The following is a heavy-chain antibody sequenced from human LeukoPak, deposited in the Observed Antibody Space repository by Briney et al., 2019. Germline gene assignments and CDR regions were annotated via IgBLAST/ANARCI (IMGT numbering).Heavy chain of an antibody. Sequence: SQTLSLTCTVSGGSISSGGYYWSWIRQHPGKGLDWIGFIYYSGSTYYNPSLKSRLTISVDTSKNQFSLKLSSMTAADTAVYYCAREVAVASRSAFDIWGQGTMVTVSS. J-gene: IGHJ3*02. CDR2: IYYSGST. CDR3: AREVAVASRSAFDI. D-gene: IGHD6-19*01. V-gene: IGHV4-31*03. CDR1: GGSISSGGYY.